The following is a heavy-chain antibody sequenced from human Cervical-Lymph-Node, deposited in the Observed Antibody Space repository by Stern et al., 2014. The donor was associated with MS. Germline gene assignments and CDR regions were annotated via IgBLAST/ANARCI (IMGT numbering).Heavy chain of an antibody. Sequence: EVQLVESGAEVKKPGESLKISCKGSGYTFTNNWIAWVRQMPGKGLECMGIIYPPDSNTRYSPSFPGQATISVDKYSNTAYLQWSSLTASDSAMYYCARQGCGSTSCHSIDYWGQGTLITVSS. J-gene: IGHJ4*02. CDR3: ARQGCGSTSCHSIDY. D-gene: IGHD2-2*02. V-gene: IGHV5-51*01. CDR2: IYPPDSNT. CDR1: GYTFTNNW.